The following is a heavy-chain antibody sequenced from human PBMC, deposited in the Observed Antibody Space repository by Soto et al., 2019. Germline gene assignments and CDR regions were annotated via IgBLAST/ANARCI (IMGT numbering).Heavy chain of an antibody. CDR2: IYYRGNA. Sequence: QLQLQESGPGLVKPSETLSLTCSVSDDSINSDKYYWGWIRQPPGKGLEWIGSIYYRGNAYYNPSIQTRVTISRDKSRSQFSLKLNSVTAAYSAVYFCARLEGLATISYYFDFWGPGALVTVSS. CDR1: DDSINSDKYY. D-gene: IGHD3-9*01. CDR3: ARLEGLATISYYFDF. J-gene: IGHJ4*02. V-gene: IGHV4-39*01.